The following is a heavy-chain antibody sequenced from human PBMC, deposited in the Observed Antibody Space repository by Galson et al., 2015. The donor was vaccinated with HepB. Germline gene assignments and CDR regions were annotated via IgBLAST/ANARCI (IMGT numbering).Heavy chain of an antibody. CDR2: INPSGGGT. D-gene: IGHD6-19*01. CDR3: VRAKWLVQRYFDL. Sequence: SVKVSCKASGNTFIGYYMHWVRQAPGQGLEWMGIINPSGGGTTYAQKFQGRVTMTRDTSTSTVYMQLSSLRSGDTAVYYCVRAKWLVQRYFDLWGRGTLVTVSS. V-gene: IGHV1-46*03. CDR1: GNTFIGYY. J-gene: IGHJ2*01.